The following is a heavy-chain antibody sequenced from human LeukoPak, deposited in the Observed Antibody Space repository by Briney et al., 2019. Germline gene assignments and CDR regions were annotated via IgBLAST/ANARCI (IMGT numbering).Heavy chain of an antibody. Sequence: PSETLSLTCTVSGGSISSSSYYWGWIRQPPGKGLEWIGSIYYSGSTYYNPSLKCRVTISVDTSKNQFSLKLSSVTAADTAVYYCARGIVVVPAARAHWFDPWGQGTLVTVSS. CDR1: GGSISSSSYY. V-gene: IGHV4-39*07. J-gene: IGHJ5*02. CDR3: ARGIVVVPAARAHWFDP. CDR2: IYYSGST. D-gene: IGHD2-2*01.